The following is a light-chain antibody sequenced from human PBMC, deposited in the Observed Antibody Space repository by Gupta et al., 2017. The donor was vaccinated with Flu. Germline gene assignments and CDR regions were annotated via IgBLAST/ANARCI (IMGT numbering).Light chain of an antibody. CDR2: GAS. J-gene: IGKJ2*01. CDR3: QQDGTSPYT. V-gene: IGKV3-20*01. CDR1: QSISSNY. Sequence: GTLSLSPGERASLSCRASQSISSNYLAWYQQKPGQAPKLLVYGASRRATGLPDRFSGSGSGTDFTLTISRLEPEDFAVYYCQQDGTSPYTFGQGTRLEIK.